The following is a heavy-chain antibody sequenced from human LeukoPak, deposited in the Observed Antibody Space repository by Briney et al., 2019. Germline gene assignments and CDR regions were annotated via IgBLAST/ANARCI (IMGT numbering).Heavy chain of an antibody. CDR2: IYTSGST. V-gene: IGHV4-4*07. CDR3: ARRCSSTSCYGGWFDP. J-gene: IGHJ5*02. D-gene: IGHD2-2*01. Sequence: SETLSLTCTVSGGSISSYYWSWIRQPAGKGLEWIGRIYTSGSTNYNPSLKSRVTMSVDTSKNQFSLKLSSVTAADTAVYYCARRCSSTSCYGGWFDPWGQGTLVTVSS. CDR1: GGSISSYY.